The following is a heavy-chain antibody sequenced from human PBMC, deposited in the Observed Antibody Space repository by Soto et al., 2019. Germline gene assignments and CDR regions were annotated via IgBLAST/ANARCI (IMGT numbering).Heavy chain of an antibody. V-gene: IGHV1-2*02. Sequence: EASVRVSCKPAGYSFIDYYLHWVRRAPGQGLEGMGWLDPKSGRTNYAQKFQGRVALTRDMSTSTVYMELTSLTSGDTAIYYCVRGPYSSGSLYYLDYWGQGTLVPVSS. CDR2: LDPKSGRT. D-gene: IGHD2-8*02. CDR3: VRGPYSSGSLYYLDY. J-gene: IGHJ4*02. CDR1: GYSFIDYY.